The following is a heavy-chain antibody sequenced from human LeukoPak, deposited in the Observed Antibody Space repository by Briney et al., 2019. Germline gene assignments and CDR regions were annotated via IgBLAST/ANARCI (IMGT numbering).Heavy chain of an antibody. CDR1: GFTFSSYG. CDR2: ISYDGSNK. CDR3: AKTSAALENYYDGMDV. V-gene: IGHV3-30*18. D-gene: IGHD6-13*01. J-gene: IGHJ6*02. Sequence: GRSLRLSCAASGFTFSSYGMHWVRQAPGKGLEWVAVISYDGSNKYYADSVKGRFTISRDNSKNTLYLQMNSLRAEDTAVYYCAKTSAALENYYDGMDVWGQGTTVTVSS.